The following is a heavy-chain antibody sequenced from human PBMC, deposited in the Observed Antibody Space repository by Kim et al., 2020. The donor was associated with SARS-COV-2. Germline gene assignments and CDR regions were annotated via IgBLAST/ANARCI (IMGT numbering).Heavy chain of an antibody. CDR2: INPNTGVT. J-gene: IGHJ4*02. CDR3: SRGGGKWNFDY. Sequence: ASVKVSCKASGYTFIGYYMYWVRQARGQGLEWMGRINPNTGVTNYAQKLQGRVTMTRDTSISTVYMELRTLRSDDTAVYHCSRGGGKWNFDYWGQGTLVTVSS. D-gene: IGHD3-16*01. CDR1: GYTFIGYY. V-gene: IGHV1-2*06.